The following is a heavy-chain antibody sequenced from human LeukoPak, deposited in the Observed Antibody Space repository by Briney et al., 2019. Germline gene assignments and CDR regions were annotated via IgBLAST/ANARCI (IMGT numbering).Heavy chain of an antibody. J-gene: IGHJ4*02. CDR3: AKEIGPFAGFDY. V-gene: IGHV3-33*06. Sequence: GGSLRPSCAASGFIFNKYGMQSARQAPGKGLEWVAVIWADGNHKYYANSVKGRFTISRDNSKNTMNLQMNSLRADDTAVYYCAKEIGPFAGFDYWGQGILVTVSS. CDR2: IWADGNHK. CDR1: GFIFNKYG. D-gene: IGHD3-16*01.